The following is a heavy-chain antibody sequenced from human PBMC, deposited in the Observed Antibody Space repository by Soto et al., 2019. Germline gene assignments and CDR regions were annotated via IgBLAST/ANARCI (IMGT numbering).Heavy chain of an antibody. CDR1: GGSISSYY. V-gene: IGHV4-59*01. CDR3: ARDVRPMVRGVSTLHWFDP. CDR2: IYYSGST. Sequence: PSETLSLTCTVSGGSISSYYWSWIRQPPGKGLEWIGYIYYSGSTNYNPSLKSRVTISVDTSKNQFSLKLSSVTAADTAVYYCARDVRPMVRGVSTLHWFDPWGQGTLVTVSS. J-gene: IGHJ5*02. D-gene: IGHD3-10*01.